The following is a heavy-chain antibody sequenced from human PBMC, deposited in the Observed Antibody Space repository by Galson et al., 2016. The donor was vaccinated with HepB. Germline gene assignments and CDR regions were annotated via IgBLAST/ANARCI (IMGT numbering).Heavy chain of an antibody. D-gene: IGHD6-6*01. CDR3: ARDSLGIAARPVFDN. CDR1: GDSISSNHW. CDR2: IFHSGSI. J-gene: IGHJ4*02. V-gene: IGHV4-4*02. Sequence: ATLSLTCAVSGDSISSNHWWSWVRQSPGKGLEWIGEIFHSGSINYNPSLKSRVTISVDKSKNQFSLILTSVTAADTALYYCARDSLGIAARPVFDNWGQGILVTVSS.